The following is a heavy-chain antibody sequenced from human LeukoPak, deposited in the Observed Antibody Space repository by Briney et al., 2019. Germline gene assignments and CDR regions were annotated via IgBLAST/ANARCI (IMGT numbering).Heavy chain of an antibody. CDR1: GYSISSGYY. Sequence: SETLSLTCTVSGYSISSGYYWGWIRQPPGKGLEWIGSIYHSGSTYYNPSLKSRVTISVDTSKNQFSLKLSSVTAADTAVYYCAREVILTGYMFDPWGQGTLVTVSS. CDR3: AREVILTGYMFDP. D-gene: IGHD3-9*01. J-gene: IGHJ5*02. V-gene: IGHV4-38-2*02. CDR2: IYHSGST.